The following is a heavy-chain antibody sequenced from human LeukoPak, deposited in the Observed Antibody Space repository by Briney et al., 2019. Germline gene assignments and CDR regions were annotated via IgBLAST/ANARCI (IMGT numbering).Heavy chain of an antibody. V-gene: IGHV4-34*01. CDR2: INHSGGT. J-gene: IGHJ5*02. D-gene: IGHD7-27*01. CDR3: ARDLTGFDP. CDR1: GGSFSGYY. Sequence: SETLSLTCAVYGGSFSGYYWSWIRQPPGKGLEWIGEINHSGGTNYNPSLKSRVTISVDTSKNQFSLKLSSVTAADTAVYYCARDLTGFDPWGQGTLVTVSS.